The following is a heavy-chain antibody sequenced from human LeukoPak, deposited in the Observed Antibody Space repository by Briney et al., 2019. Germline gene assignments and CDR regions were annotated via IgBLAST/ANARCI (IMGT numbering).Heavy chain of an antibody. Sequence: SETLSLTCTVSGGSISSGGYYWSWIRQHPGKGLEWIGYIYYSGSTYYNPSLKSRVTISVDTSKNQFSLKLSSVTAADTAVYYCTRGYGGNFEFVYWGQGTLVTVSS. D-gene: IGHD4-23*01. CDR2: IYYSGST. V-gene: IGHV4-31*03. J-gene: IGHJ4*02. CDR1: GGSISSGGYY. CDR3: TRGYGGNFEFVY.